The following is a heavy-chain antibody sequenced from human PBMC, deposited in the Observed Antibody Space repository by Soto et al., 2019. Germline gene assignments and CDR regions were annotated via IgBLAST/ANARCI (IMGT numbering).Heavy chain of an antibody. J-gene: IGHJ6*02. V-gene: IGHV1-18*01. Sequence: GASVKVSCKASGYTFTSYGISWVRQAPGQGLEWMGWISAYNGNTNYAQKLQGRVTMTTDTSTSTAYMELRSLRSDDTAVYYCARDDNRCGSGWSSRPFPYYYYGMDVWGQGTTVTVSS. CDR1: GYTFTSYG. D-gene: IGHD6-19*01. CDR3: ARDDNRCGSGWSSRPFPYYYYGMDV. CDR2: ISAYNGNT.